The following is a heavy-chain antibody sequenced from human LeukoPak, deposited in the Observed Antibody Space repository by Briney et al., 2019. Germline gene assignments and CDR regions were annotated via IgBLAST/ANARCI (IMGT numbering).Heavy chain of an antibody. CDR1: GFTVSSNY. Sequence: GGSLRLSCAASGFTVSSNYMSWVRQAPGKGLEWVSVIYSGGSTYYADSVKGRFTISRDNSKNTLYLQMNSLRAEDTAVYYCAKLRIAVAGDLFDYWGQGTLVTVSS. CDR2: IYSGGST. J-gene: IGHJ4*02. D-gene: IGHD6-19*01. V-gene: IGHV3-53*01. CDR3: AKLRIAVAGDLFDY.